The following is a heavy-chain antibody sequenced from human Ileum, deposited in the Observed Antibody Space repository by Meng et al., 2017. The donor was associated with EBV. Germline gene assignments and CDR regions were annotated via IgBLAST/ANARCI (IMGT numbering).Heavy chain of an antibody. J-gene: IGHJ4*02. V-gene: IGHV7-4-1*02. CDR1: GYNFVSFT. CDR3: ARERLLQGEGGDH. CDR2: INTNTGDP. Sequence: QVQFVQSGSELKKPGASVTVSCTASGYNFVSFTMNWVRQAPGQGLEWLGWINTNTGDPMYAPGFTGRFVFSSDTSVRTAYLQIIDLKAEDTAVYYCARERLLQGEGGDHWGQGTLVTVSS. D-gene: IGHD3-10*01.